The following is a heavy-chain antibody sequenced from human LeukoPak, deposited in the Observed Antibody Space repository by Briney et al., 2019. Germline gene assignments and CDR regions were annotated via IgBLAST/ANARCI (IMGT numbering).Heavy chain of an antibody. CDR3: AKEREYYGSGSPFDY. V-gene: IGHV3-33*06. Sequence: SGGSLRLSCAASGFTFDDYGMSWVRQAPGKGLEWVAVIWYDGSNKYYADSVKGRFTISRDNSKNTLYLQMNSLRAEDTAVYYCAKEREYYGSGSPFDYWGQGTLVTVSS. CDR1: GFTFDDYG. D-gene: IGHD3-10*01. CDR2: IWYDGSNK. J-gene: IGHJ4*02.